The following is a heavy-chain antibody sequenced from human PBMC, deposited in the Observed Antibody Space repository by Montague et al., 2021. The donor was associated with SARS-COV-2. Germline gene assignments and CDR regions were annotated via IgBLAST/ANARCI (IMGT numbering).Heavy chain of an antibody. Sequence: SETLSLTCTVSSGSISSYYWSWIRQPPGKGLEWIGYICYSGSTNYNPSLKSRVTISVDTSKNQFSLKLSSVTAADTAVYYCARGAGYSSGWYLAFDIWGQGTMVTVSS. CDR2: ICYSGST. V-gene: IGHV4-59*12. J-gene: IGHJ3*02. CDR1: SGSISSYY. D-gene: IGHD6-13*01. CDR3: ARGAGYSSGWYLAFDI.